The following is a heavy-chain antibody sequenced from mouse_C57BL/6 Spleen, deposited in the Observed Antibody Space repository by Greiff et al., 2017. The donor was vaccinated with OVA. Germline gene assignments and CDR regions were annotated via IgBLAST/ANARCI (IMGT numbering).Heavy chain of an antibody. V-gene: IGHV5-16*01. CDR2: INYDGSST. CDR3: ARDTTTVVADWYFDV. J-gene: IGHJ1*03. Sequence: EVQLVESEGGLVQPGRSLKLSCTASGFTFSDYYMAWVRQVPEKGLEWVANINYDGSSTYYLDSLKSRFIISRDNAKNILYLQMSSLKSEDTATYYCARDTTTVVADWYFDVWGTGTTFTVSS. D-gene: IGHD1-1*01. CDR1: GFTFSDYY.